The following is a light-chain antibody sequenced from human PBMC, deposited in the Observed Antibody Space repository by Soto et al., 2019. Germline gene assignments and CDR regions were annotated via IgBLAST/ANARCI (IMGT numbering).Light chain of an antibody. V-gene: IGKV3D-20*01. J-gene: IGKJ5*01. CDR2: DAS. Sequence: SVLTQSPATLSLSPGERATLSCGAIQSVSSSYLAWYQQKPGLAPRLLIYDASSRATGIPDRFSGSGSGTDFTLTISRLEPEDFAVYYCQQYGSSPPITFGQGTRLEIK. CDR3: QQYGSSPPIT. CDR1: QSVSSSY.